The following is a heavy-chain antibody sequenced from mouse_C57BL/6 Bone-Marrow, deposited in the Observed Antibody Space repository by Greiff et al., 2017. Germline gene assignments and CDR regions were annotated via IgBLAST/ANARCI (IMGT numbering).Heavy chain of an antibody. J-gene: IGHJ2*01. Sequence: EVMLVESGAELVRPGASVKLSCTASGFNIKDDYMHWVKQRPEQGLEWIGWIDPENGDTEYASKFQGKAPITADTSSNTAYLQLSSLTSEDTAVYYCTSLLRLARDYWGQGTTLTVSS. CDR2: IDPENGDT. D-gene: IGHD1-2*01. CDR1: GFNIKDDY. CDR3: TSLLRLARDY. V-gene: IGHV14-4*01.